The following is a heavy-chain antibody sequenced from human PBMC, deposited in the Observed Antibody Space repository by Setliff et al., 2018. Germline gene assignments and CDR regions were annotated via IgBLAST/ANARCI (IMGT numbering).Heavy chain of an antibody. V-gene: IGHV4-34*01. CDR3: ARRWNFGPYGSGIHDGFDM. CDR1: DGSFSHYY. D-gene: IGHD3-10*01. CDR2: INHYGST. Sequence: ETLSLTCAVYDGSFSHYYWSWIRQPPGKGLEWIGEINHYGSTKYKSSLRGRVTKSLDTAENQFSLKLTSVTAADTAVYYCARRWNFGPYGSGIHDGFDMWGQGTMVTVSS. J-gene: IGHJ3*02.